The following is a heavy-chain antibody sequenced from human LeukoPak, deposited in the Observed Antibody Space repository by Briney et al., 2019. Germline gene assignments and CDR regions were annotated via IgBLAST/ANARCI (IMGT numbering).Heavy chain of an antibody. CDR2: ITYSGTT. CDR1: GGSLSSYY. V-gene: IGHV4-59*01. CDR3: ASSRPYYDILTGQSDDAFDI. J-gene: IGHJ3*02. Sequence: PSETLSLTCTVSGGSLSSYYWSWIRQPPGKGLEWIGYITYSGTTNYNPSLNSRVTISVDTSKNQFSLKLTSVTAADTALYYCASSRPYYDILTGQSDDAFDIWGRGTMVTVSS. D-gene: IGHD3-9*01.